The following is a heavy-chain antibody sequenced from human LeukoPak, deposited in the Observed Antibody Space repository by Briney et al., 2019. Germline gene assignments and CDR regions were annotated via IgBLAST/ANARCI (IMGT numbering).Heavy chain of an antibody. CDR3: ARDAALGEQYYFDY. V-gene: IGHV3-33*01. Sequence: PGGSLRLSCAASGFTFSHCGMHWVRQAPGKGLEWVAVISFDGNYKYYADSVKGRFTASRDDSKNTLYLQMNGLRAEDTAVYYCARDAALGEQYYFDYWGQGTLVTVSS. J-gene: IGHJ4*02. CDR1: GFTFSHCG. D-gene: IGHD1/OR15-1a*01. CDR2: ISFDGNYK.